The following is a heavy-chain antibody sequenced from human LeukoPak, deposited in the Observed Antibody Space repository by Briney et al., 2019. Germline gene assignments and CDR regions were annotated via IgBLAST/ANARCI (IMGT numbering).Heavy chain of an antibody. Sequence: SETLSLTCAVYGGSFSGYYWSWIRQPPGKGLEWIGEINHSGSTNYNPSLKSRVTISVDTSKNQFSLKLSSVTAADTAVYYCATYSGTYSAFDIWGLGTLVTVSS. CDR3: ATYSGTYSAFDI. J-gene: IGHJ3*02. CDR1: GGSFSGYY. D-gene: IGHD1-26*01. V-gene: IGHV4-34*01. CDR2: INHSGST.